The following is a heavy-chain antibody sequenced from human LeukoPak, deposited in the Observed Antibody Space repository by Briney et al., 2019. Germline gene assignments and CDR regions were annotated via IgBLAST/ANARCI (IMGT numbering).Heavy chain of an antibody. CDR3: ARGSFWESPVNWFAP. CDR2: INPNSGGT. CDR1: GYTFTSYG. V-gene: IGHV1-2*02. D-gene: IGHD1-26*01. Sequence: ASVKVSCKASGYTFTSYGISWVRQAPGQGLEWMGWINPNSGGTNYAQKFQGRVTMTRDRAISTAYMELSRLTSDDTAIYYCARGSFWESPVNWFAPWGQGTLVTVSS. J-gene: IGHJ5*02.